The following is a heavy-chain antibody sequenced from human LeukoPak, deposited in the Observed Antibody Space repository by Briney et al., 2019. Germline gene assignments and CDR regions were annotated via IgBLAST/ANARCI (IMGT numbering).Heavy chain of an antibody. D-gene: IGHD3-10*01. V-gene: IGHV4-34*01. J-gene: IGHJ5*02. CDR2: INHSGST. CDR3: ARVAGLLWCGELLTPRWFDP. Sequence: SETRSLTCAVYGGSFGGYYWSWIRQPPGKGLEWIGEINHSGSTNYNPSLRSRVTISVDTSKNQFSLKLSSVTAADTAVYYCARVAGLLWCGELLTPRWFDPWGQGTLVTVSS. CDR1: GGSFGGYY.